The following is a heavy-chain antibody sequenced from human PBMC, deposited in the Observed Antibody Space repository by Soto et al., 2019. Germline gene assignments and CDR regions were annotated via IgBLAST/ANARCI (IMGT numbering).Heavy chain of an antibody. J-gene: IGHJ4*02. CDR1: GYNFNDYF. Sequence: QVHLVQSGDEVGEPGASVKVSCKASGYNFNDYFMHWVRQAPGQGLEWMGWIKPRSGETKYEQKFHGRVTLTSDMSISRANMDVTLVTSDDTAVYFSAAETGADTFDYWGQGTLVIVST. D-gene: IGHD1-1*01. CDR3: AAETGADTFDY. V-gene: IGHV1-2*02. CDR2: IKPRSGET.